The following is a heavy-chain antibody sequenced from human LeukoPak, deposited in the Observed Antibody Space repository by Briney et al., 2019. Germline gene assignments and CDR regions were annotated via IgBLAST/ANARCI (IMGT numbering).Heavy chain of an antibody. V-gene: IGHV3-23*01. J-gene: IGHJ4*02. CDR3: AKDRGHSTGWYTEY. D-gene: IGHD6-19*01. CDR2: VSGCCGGST. CDR1: GFTFTSYD. Sequence: GGSLTLSCAASGFTFTSYDMGWVRQAPGKGLAWVSGVSGCCGGSTYYADSVKGRFTIYRDNSKNTLYLQMNSLRAEDTAVYYCAKDRGHSTGWYTEYWGQGTLVTVSS.